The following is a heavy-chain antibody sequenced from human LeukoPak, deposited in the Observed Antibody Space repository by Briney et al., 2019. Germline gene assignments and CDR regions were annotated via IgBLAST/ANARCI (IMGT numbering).Heavy chain of an antibody. Sequence: GGSLRLSCAASGFTFSSYSMNWVRQAPGKGLEWVSYISSSSSTIYYADSVKGRFTISRDNAKNSLYLQMNSLRAEDTAVDYFARDRDRYYDSVWGTDYWGQASLVTVSS. CDR2: ISSSSSTI. CDR3: ARDRDRYYDSVWGTDY. J-gene: IGHJ4*02. V-gene: IGHV3-48*01. CDR1: GFTFSSYS. D-gene: IGHD3-16*01.